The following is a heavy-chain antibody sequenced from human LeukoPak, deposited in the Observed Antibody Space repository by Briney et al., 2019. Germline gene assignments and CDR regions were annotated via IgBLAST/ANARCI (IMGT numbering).Heavy chain of an antibody. CDR1: GFTFSSYG. J-gene: IGHJ4*02. D-gene: IGHD4-11*01. CDR2: IRYDGSNK. CDR3: AKDAWNTVTTHFDY. Sequence: GGSLRLSCAASGFTFSSYGMHWVRQAPGKGLEWVAFIRYDGSNKYYADSVKGRFTISRDNSKNTLYLQMNSLRAEDTAVYYCAKDAWNTVTTHFDYWGQGTLVTVSS. V-gene: IGHV3-30*02.